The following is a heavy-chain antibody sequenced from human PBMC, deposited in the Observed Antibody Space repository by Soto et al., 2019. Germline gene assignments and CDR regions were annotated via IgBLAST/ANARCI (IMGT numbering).Heavy chain of an antibody. CDR2: SSSSGSTI. CDR3: ASGYSSYWSTFDY. Sequence: QVQLVESGGGLAKAGGSLRLSCAGSGITFSDYYMSWIRQAPGKGLEWVSYSSSSGSTIFYADSVKGRFTISRDNAKNSLYLQMNSLRAEDTAMYYCASGYSSYWSTFDYWGQGTLVTVSS. D-gene: IGHD6-19*01. J-gene: IGHJ4*02. V-gene: IGHV3-11*01. CDR1: GITFSDYY.